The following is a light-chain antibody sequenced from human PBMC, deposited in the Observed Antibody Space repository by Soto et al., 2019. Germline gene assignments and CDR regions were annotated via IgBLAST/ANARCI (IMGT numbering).Light chain of an antibody. CDR2: GNT. CDR1: SSNIGAGYD. CDR3: QSYDSSLSDYV. V-gene: IGLV1-40*01. J-gene: IGLJ1*01. Sequence: QPVLTQPPSVSGAPGQRVTISCSGSSSNIGAGYDVHWYQQVSGTAPKLLIYGNTNRPSGVPDRFSGSKSGNSASLAITGLQAEDEADYYYQSYDSSLSDYVFGTGTKLTVL.